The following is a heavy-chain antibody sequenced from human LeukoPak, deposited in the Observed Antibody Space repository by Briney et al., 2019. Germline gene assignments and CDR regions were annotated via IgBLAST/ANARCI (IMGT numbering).Heavy chain of an antibody. V-gene: IGHV4-39*01. Sequence: SETLSLTCTVSGVSISSSRYYWGWIRQPPGKGLEWIGSIYYSGSTYYNASLKSRVTLSVDTSKNQFSLKLSSVTAADTAVYYCAISRYAFDIWGQGTMVTVSS. CDR2: IYYSGST. CDR1: GVSISSSRYY. CDR3: AISRYAFDI. J-gene: IGHJ3*02.